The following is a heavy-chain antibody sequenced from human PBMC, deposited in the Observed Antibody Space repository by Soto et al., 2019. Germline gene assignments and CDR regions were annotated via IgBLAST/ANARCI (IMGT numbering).Heavy chain of an antibody. V-gene: IGHV3-13*01. J-gene: IGHJ6*02. CDR1: GFTFSSYD. D-gene: IGHD3-10*01. CDR2: IGTAGDT. Sequence: AGGSLRLSCAASGFTFSSYDMHWVRQATGKGLEWVSAIGTAGDTYYPGSVKGRFTISRENAKNSLYLQMNSLRAEDTAVYYCARVKRGITMVRGVIINDYGMDVWGQGTTVTVSS. CDR3: ARVKRGITMVRGVIINDYGMDV.